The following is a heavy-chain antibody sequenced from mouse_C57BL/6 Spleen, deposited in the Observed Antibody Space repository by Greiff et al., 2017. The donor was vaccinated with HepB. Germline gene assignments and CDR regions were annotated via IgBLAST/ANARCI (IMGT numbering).Heavy chain of an antibody. J-gene: IGHJ1*03. CDR3: ARREDLVIWDTTAAWYFDV. V-gene: IGHV1-81*01. CDR2: IYPRSGNT. CDR1: GYTFTSYG. Sequence: QVQLKESGAELARPGASVKLSCKASGYTFTSYGISWVKQRTGQGLEWIGEIYPRSGNTYYNEKFKGKATLTADKSSSTAYMELRSLTSEDSAVYVCARREDLVIWDTTAAWYFDVWGTGTTVTVSS. D-gene: IGHD1-2*01.